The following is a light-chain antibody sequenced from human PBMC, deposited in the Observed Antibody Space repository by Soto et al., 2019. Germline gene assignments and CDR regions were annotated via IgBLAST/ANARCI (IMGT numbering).Light chain of an antibody. CDR2: AAS. CDR3: QQSYSTPFIT. CDR1: QSLSSD. Sequence: EIRMTQSASYLSACVGDRVSIXCRASQSLSSDLIWYQQKAGKAPKLLICAASSLQSGVQSRLSGSGSGKDFTLTISSLQPEDFATYYCQQSYSTPFITFGQGTRLEI. J-gene: IGKJ5*01. V-gene: IGKV1-39*01.